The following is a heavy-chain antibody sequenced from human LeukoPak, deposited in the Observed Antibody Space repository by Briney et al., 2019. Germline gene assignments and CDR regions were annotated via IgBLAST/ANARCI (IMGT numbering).Heavy chain of an antibody. Sequence: GGSLRLSCAASGFTFSSYAMHWVRQAPGKGLEWVAVISYDGSNKYYADSVKGRFTISRDNSKNTLYLQMNSLRAEDTAVYYCARDATVTEGFYWGQGTLVTVSS. CDR1: GFTFSSYA. D-gene: IGHD4-17*01. CDR3: ARDATVTEGFY. V-gene: IGHV3-30-3*01. J-gene: IGHJ4*02. CDR2: ISYDGSNK.